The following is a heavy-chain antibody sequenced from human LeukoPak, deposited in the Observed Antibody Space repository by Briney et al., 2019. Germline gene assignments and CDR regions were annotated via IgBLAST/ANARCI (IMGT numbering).Heavy chain of an antibody. CDR1: GGFISSHY. CDR2: INTSGYT. Sequence: SETLSLTCTVSGGFISSHYWSWIRQPAGKGLEWIGRINTSGYTNYKSSLQSRVTMSVDTSKNQFSLKLTSVTAADTAVYYCARDYTVGPNDAFDFWGQGTMVTVSS. V-gene: IGHV4-4*07. D-gene: IGHD1-26*01. CDR3: ARDYTVGPNDAFDF. J-gene: IGHJ3*01.